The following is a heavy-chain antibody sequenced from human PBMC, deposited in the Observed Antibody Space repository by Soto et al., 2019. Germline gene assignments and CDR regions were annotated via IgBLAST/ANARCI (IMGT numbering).Heavy chain of an antibody. J-gene: IGHJ5*02. V-gene: IGHV1-18*04. Sequence: GASVKVSCKASGYIFTNYGISWVRQAPGQGLEWMGWISAYNGNTDYAQKLQGRVTMATDTSTSTAYMELRSPRSDDTAVYYCARDRLVSSGWYILGDYNWFDPWGQGTQVTVSS. CDR1: GYIFTNYG. CDR2: ISAYNGNT. D-gene: IGHD6-19*01. CDR3: ARDRLVSSGWYILGDYNWFDP.